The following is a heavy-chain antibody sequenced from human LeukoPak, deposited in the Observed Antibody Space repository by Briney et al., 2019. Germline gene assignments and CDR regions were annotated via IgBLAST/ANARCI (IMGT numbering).Heavy chain of an antibody. CDR1: GFIFTNYV. Sequence: GGSLRLSCAASGFIFTNYVMSWVRQAPGKGLEWVSVIHSGGNTDYADSVRGRFTISRDNSKNTLYLQMNSLRAEDTAVYYCVRDPIRRFDYWGQGALVTVSS. J-gene: IGHJ4*02. CDR3: VRDPIRRFDY. V-gene: IGHV3-66*02. CDR2: IHSGGNT.